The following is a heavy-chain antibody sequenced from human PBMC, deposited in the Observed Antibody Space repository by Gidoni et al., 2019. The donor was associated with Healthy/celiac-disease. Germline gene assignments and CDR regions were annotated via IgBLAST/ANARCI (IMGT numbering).Heavy chain of an antibody. CDR1: GYTFTGYY. V-gene: IGHV1-2*06. D-gene: IGHD3-22*01. J-gene: IGHJ4*02. CDR3: ARVPPQYYYDSSGYSPFDY. Sequence: QVQLVQSGAEVKKPGASVKVSCKASGYTFTGYYMHWVRQAPGQGLEWMGRITMTRDTSISTAYMELSRLRSDDTAVYYCARVPPQYYYDSSGYSPFDYWGQGTLVTVSS.